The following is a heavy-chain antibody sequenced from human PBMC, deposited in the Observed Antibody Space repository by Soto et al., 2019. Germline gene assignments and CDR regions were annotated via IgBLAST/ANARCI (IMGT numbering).Heavy chain of an antibody. CDR2: INANSGVT. Sequence: ASVKVSCKASRYTFTDYYVHWVRQSPGQGLEWMGWINANSGVTKFPQKFQGRVIMTRDASISTVYMELSRLTSDDTAVYYCARAGLTTLELATIYWGQGTQVTVSS. CDR1: RYTFTDYY. D-gene: IGHD5-12*01. J-gene: IGHJ4*02. CDR3: ARAGLTTLELATIY. V-gene: IGHV1-2*02.